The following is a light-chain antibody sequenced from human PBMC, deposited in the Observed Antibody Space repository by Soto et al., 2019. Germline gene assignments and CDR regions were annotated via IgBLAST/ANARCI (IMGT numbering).Light chain of an antibody. Sequence: QSVLTQPPSASGTPGQRVTISCSGSSSNIGSNYVYWYQQRPGTAPKLLIYRNNQRPSGVPDRFSGSKSGTSASLATSGLRSEDEADYYCAAWDDSLSRVVFGGGTKLTVL. J-gene: IGLJ2*01. V-gene: IGLV1-47*01. CDR2: RNN. CDR3: AAWDDSLSRVV. CDR1: SSNIGSNY.